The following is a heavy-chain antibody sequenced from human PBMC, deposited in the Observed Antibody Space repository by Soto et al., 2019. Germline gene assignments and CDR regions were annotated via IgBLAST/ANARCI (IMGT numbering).Heavy chain of an antibody. D-gene: IGHD1-1*01. Sequence: SETLSLTCTVSEVSVSNPYYWTWLRQRPGEGLEWIGYIFYSGSTYYNPSLKSRVTISVDTSKNQFSLKLSSVTAADTAVYYCARDGKLERHWFGPWGQGTLVTVSS. CDR3: ARDGKLERHWFGP. CDR2: IFYSGST. J-gene: IGHJ5*02. V-gene: IGHV4-31*03. CDR1: EVSVSNPYY.